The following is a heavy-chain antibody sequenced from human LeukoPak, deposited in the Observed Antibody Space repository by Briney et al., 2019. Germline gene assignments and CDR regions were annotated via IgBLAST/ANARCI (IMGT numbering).Heavy chain of an antibody. CDR3: ARVPGDYGPGDFDY. Sequence: SETLSLTCAVSGGSISSSNWWSWVRQPPGKGLEWIGEIYHSGSTNYNPSLKSRVTISVDKSKNQFSLKLSSVTAADTAVYYCARVPGDYGPGDFDYWGQGTLVTVSS. V-gene: IGHV4-4*02. D-gene: IGHD3-10*01. CDR2: IYHSGST. J-gene: IGHJ4*02. CDR1: GGSISSSNW.